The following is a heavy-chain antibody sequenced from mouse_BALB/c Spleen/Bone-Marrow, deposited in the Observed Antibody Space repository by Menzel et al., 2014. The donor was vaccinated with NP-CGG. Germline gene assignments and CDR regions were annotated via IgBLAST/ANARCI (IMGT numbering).Heavy chain of an antibody. CDR1: GFNIKDTY. D-gene: IGHD2-4*01. CDR2: IDPANGNT. Sequence: VQLQQSGAELVKPGASVKLSCTASGFNIKDTYMHWVKQRPEQGLEWIGRIDPANGNTKYDPKFQGKATITADTSSNTAYLQLSSLTFEDTAVYYCASLDDYIYWGQGTLVTVSA. V-gene: IGHV14-3*02. CDR3: ASLDDYIY. J-gene: IGHJ3*01.